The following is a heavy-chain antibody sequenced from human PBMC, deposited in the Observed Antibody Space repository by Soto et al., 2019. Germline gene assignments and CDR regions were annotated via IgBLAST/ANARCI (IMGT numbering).Heavy chain of an antibody. CDR2: INPNSGGT. V-gene: IGHV1-2*02. D-gene: IGHD1-7*01. CDR1: GYTFTGYY. Sequence: GASVKLSCKASGYTFTGYYMHWVRQAPGQGLEWMGWINPNSGGTNYAQKFQGRVTMTRDTSISTAYMELSRLRSDDTAVYDGARVLTGTADYWGQGNLVIVYS. J-gene: IGHJ4*02. CDR3: ARVLTGTADY.